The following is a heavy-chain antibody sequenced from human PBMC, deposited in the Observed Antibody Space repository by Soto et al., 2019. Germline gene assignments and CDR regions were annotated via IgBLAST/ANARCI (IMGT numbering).Heavy chain of an antibody. D-gene: IGHD5-18*01. Sequence: GASVKVSWKASGGTLSSYAISWVRQATGQGLEWMGGIIPIFGTANYAQKFQGRVTITADESTSTAYMELSSLRSEDTAVYYCARDVFEDTAMVTIPLWPLGYWGQGTLVTVSS. J-gene: IGHJ4*02. V-gene: IGHV1-69*13. CDR3: ARDVFEDTAMVTIPLWPLGY. CDR2: IIPIFGTA. CDR1: GGTLSSYA.